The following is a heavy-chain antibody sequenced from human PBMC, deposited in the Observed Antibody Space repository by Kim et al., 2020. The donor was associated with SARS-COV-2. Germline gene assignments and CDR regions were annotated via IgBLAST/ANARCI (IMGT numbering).Heavy chain of an antibody. J-gene: IGHJ6*02. CDR2: ISWNSGSI. D-gene: IGHD3-10*01. CDR3: ARRFRGVDYGMDV. CDR1: GFSFDDYA. Sequence: GGSLRLSCAASGFSFDDYAMNWVRQGPGKGLEWVSGISWNSGSIGYADSVKGRFTISRDNAKNSLYLQMNSLRAEDTALYYCARRFRGVDYGMDVWGQGTPVTVSS. V-gene: IGHV3-9*01.